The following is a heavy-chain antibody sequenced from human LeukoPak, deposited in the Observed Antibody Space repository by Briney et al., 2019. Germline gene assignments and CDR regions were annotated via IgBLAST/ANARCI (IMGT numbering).Heavy chain of an antibody. CDR1: GFTVSSTY. V-gene: IGHV3-53*01. J-gene: IGHJ5*02. Sequence: GGSLRLSCAASGFTVSSTYMSWVRQAPGKGLEWVSVIYSGGSTYYADSVKGRFTISRDNSENTLYLQMNSLRAEDTAVYYCARGVAAKGNWFDPWGQGTLVTVSS. CDR2: IYSGGST. CDR3: ARGVAAKGNWFDP. D-gene: IGHD2-15*01.